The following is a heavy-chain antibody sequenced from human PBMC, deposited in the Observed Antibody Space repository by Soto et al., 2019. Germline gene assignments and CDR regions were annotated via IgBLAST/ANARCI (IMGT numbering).Heavy chain of an antibody. J-gene: IGHJ6*02. CDR3: AKDDDKRAYYDFWSGYFSSRAYYYGMDV. V-gene: IGHV3-23*01. D-gene: IGHD3-3*01. Sequence: EVQLLESGGGLVQPGGSLRLSCAASGFTFSSYAMSWVRQAPGKGLEWVSAISGSGGSTYYADSVKGRFTISRDNSKNTLYLQVNSLRAEDTAVYYCAKDDDKRAYYDFWSGYFSSRAYYYGMDVWGQGTTVTVSS. CDR1: GFTFSSYA. CDR2: ISGSGGST.